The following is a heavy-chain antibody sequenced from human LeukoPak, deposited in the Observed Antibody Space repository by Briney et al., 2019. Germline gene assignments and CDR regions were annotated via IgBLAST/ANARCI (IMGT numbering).Heavy chain of an antibody. CDR1: GFTFSSYA. D-gene: IGHD1-7*01. CDR3: ARDPANWNWLFDY. J-gene: IGHJ4*02. Sequence: GGSLRLSCAASGFTFSSYAIHWVRQAPGKGLEWVAVISYDGSNKYYADSVKGRFTISRDNSKNTLYLQMNSLRAEDTAVYYCARDPANWNWLFDYWGQGTLVTVSS. V-gene: IGHV3-30-3*01. CDR2: ISYDGSNK.